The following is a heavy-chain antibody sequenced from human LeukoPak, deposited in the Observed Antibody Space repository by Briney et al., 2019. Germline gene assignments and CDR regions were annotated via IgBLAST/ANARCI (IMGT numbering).Heavy chain of an antibody. CDR2: IRYDGSNK. CDR3: ARGGVIGDY. D-gene: IGHD3-22*01. CDR1: RFTFSDYS. J-gene: IGHJ4*02. Sequence: AGGSLRLSCAASRFTFSDYSMNWVRQAPGKGLEWVAFIRYDGSNKYYADSVKGRFTISRDNSKNTLYLQMNSLRAEDTAVYYCARGGVIGDYWGQGTLVTVSS. V-gene: IGHV3-30*02.